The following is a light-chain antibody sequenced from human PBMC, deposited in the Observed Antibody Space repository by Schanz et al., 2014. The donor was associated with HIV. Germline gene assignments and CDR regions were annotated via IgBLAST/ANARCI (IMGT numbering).Light chain of an antibody. CDR1: SEFSTYA. V-gene: IGLV4-69*01. CDR2: VNSDGSH. J-gene: IGLJ3*02. CDR3: QTWGTGIRV. Sequence: QSVLTQSPSASASLGASVKLTCTLSSEFSTYAIAWHQQQPEKGPRYLMKVNSDGSHSKGDGIPDRFSGSRSGAERYLTISSLQSEDEADYYCQTWGTGIRVFGGGTKLTVL.